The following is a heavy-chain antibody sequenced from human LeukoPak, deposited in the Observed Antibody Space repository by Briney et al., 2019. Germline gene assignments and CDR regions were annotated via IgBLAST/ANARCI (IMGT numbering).Heavy chain of an antibody. V-gene: IGHV3-23*01. D-gene: IGHD3-3*01. Sequence: GGSLRLSCAASGSTFSSYAMSWVRQAPGKGLEWVSAISGSGGSTYYADSVKGRFTISRDNSKNTLYLQMNSLRAEDTAVYYCAKNSVVTIFGVVTNDAFDIWGQGTMVTVSS. J-gene: IGHJ3*02. CDR1: GSTFSSYA. CDR2: ISGSGGST. CDR3: AKNSVVTIFGVVTNDAFDI.